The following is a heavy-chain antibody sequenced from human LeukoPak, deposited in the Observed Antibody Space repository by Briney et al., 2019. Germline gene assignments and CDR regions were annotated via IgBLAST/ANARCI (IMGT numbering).Heavy chain of an antibody. J-gene: IGHJ4*02. CDR1: GYTFTSYG. CDR2: ISAYNGNT. Sequence: ASVKVSCKASGYTFTSYGISWVRQAPGQGLEWMGWISAYNGNTNYAQKLQGRVTMTTDTSTSTAYMELSSLRSEDTAVYYCATTYYYDSSGYYRSMGDYWGQGTLVTVSS. V-gene: IGHV1-18*01. CDR3: ATTYYYDSSGYYRSMGDY. D-gene: IGHD3-22*01.